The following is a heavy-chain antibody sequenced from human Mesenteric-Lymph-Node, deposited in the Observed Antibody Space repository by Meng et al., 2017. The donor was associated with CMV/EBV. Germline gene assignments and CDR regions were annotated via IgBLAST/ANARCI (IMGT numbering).Heavy chain of an antibody. D-gene: IGHD2/OR15-2a*01. CDR1: GFTFSSYA. Sequence: GESLKISCVVSGFTFSSYAMSWVRQAPGKGLEWVSTMASGGSTYYADSVKGRSTISRDNAKSSLYLQMNSLRAEDTAVYYCARGGLYINGPPDAYDIWGQGTMVTVSS. V-gene: IGHV3-23*01. CDR2: MASGGST. J-gene: IGHJ3*02. CDR3: ARGGLYINGPPDAYDI.